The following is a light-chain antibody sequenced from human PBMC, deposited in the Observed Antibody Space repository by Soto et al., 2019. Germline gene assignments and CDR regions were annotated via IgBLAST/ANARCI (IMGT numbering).Light chain of an antibody. Sequence: EIVWTQSPGTLSLSPGERATVCFRASQSVSSSYLAWYQQKRGQGPGLLIYGASSRATGVPARFSGSGSGTDFTLTISGLQSEDFATYYCQQTYSIPRTFGQGTKVDIK. J-gene: IGKJ1*01. CDR3: QQTYSIPRT. CDR1: QSVSSSY. CDR2: GAS. V-gene: IGKV3-20*01.